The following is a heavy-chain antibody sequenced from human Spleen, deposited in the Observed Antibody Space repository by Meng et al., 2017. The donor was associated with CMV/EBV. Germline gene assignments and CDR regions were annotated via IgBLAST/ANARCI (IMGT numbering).Heavy chain of an antibody. V-gene: IGHV4-39*07. Sequence: SETLSLTCTVSGGSISSRSYYWGWIRQPPGKGLEWIGSIYYSGSTYYTPSLKSRVSISADTSKNQFSLKLSSVTAADTAVYYCARDYKYDTSPFDYWGQGTLVTVSS. J-gene: IGHJ4*02. D-gene: IGHD3-22*01. CDR2: IYYSGST. CDR1: GGSISSRSYY. CDR3: ARDYKYDTSPFDY.